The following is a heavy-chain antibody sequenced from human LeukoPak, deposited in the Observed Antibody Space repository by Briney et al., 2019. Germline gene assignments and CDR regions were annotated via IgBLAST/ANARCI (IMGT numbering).Heavy chain of an antibody. V-gene: IGHV1-69*05. Sequence: SVKVSCKASGGTFSSYAISWVRQAPGQGLEWMGGIIPIFGTANYAQKFQGRVTITMDESTSTAYMELSSLRSEDTAVYYCARDRPPRIAARLHYYYYYMDVWGKGTTVTVSS. CDR2: IIPIFGTA. D-gene: IGHD6-6*01. CDR3: ARDRPPRIAARLHYYYYYMDV. J-gene: IGHJ6*03. CDR1: GGTFSSYA.